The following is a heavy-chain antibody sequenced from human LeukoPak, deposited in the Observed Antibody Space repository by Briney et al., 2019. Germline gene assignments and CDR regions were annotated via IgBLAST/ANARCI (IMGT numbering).Heavy chain of an antibody. J-gene: IGHJ4*02. D-gene: IGHD3-16*01. Sequence: PSETLSLTCTVSGGSISSYHCSWIRQPPGKGLEWIGYMHDSGITNYNPSLESRVTISVDTSKNQFSLKLNSVTAADTAVYYCARYDSRGSASTRFDYWGQGILVTISS. CDR2: MHDSGIT. CDR1: GGSISSYH. V-gene: IGHV4-59*08. CDR3: ARYDSRGSASTRFDY.